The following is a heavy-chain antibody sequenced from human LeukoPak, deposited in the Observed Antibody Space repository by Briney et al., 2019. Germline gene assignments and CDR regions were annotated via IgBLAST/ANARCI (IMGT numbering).Heavy chain of an antibody. CDR3: AKGGIAAAGNYYYYYMDV. V-gene: IGHV3-9*01. Sequence: GRSLRLSCAASGFTFDDYAMHWVRQAPGKGLEWVSGISWNSGSIGYADSVKGRFTISRDNAKNSLHLQMNSLRAEDTALYYCAKGGIAAAGNYYYYYMDVWGKGTTVTVSS. CDR2: ISWNSGSI. J-gene: IGHJ6*03. CDR1: GFTFDDYA. D-gene: IGHD6-13*01.